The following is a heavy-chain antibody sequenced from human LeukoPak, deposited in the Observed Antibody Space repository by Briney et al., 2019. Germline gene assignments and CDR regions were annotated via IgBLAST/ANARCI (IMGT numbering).Heavy chain of an antibody. J-gene: IGHJ3*02. V-gene: IGHV1-8*01. D-gene: IGHD3-9*01. CDR2: MNPNSGNT. CDR3: ARSPMRRDILTGPAFDI. Sequence: ASVKVSCKASGYTFTSYDINWVRQATGQGLEWMGWMNPNSGNTGYAQKFQGRVTMTRNTSISTAHMELSSLRSEDTAVYYCARSPMRRDILTGPAFDIWGQGTMVTVSS. CDR1: GYTFTSYD.